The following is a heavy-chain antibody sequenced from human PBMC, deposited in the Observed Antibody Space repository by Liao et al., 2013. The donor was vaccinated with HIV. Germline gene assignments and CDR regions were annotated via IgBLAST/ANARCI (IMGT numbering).Heavy chain of an antibody. D-gene: IGHD6-13*01. CDR2: FTLSGST. CDR1: GGSLSGYH. CDR3: ARGGIASPLDP. V-gene: IGHV4-34*01. J-gene: IGHJ5*02. Sequence: QVQLEQWGAGLLKPSETLALTCAVYGGSLSGYHWSWIRQAPGKGLEWIGEFTLSGSTNYNPSLRSRITISVDTSKNQISLKLSSVTAADTSTYFCARGGIASPLDPWGQGTLVTVSS.